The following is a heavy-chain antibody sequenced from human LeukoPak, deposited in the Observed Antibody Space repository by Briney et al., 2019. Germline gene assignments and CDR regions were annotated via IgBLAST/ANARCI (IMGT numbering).Heavy chain of an antibody. CDR3: ARDYGSGSYTFGYYYGMDV. J-gene: IGHJ6*02. V-gene: IGHV3-30-3*01. CDR1: RFTFSSYA. D-gene: IGHD3-10*01. Sequence: GGSLRLSCAASRFTFSSYAMHWVRQAPGKGLEWVAVISYDGGSKYYADSVKGRFTISRDNSENTLYLQMDSLRPEDTAVYYCARDYGSGSYTFGYYYGMDVWGQGTTVTVSS. CDR2: ISYDGGSK.